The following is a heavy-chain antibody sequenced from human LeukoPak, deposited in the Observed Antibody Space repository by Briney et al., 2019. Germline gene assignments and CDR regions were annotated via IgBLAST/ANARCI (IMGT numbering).Heavy chain of an antibody. J-gene: IGHJ4*02. Sequence: GGSLRLSCAASGFTFSSYAMTWVRQAPGRGLEWVSAILGSGGSTYYADSVKGRFTIYRDNSKNTLYLQMNSRTAEDTAVYYGPKLTALSWGYFNYGGKGTLATVSS. V-gene: IGHV3-23*01. CDR1: GFTFSSYA. D-gene: IGHD1-14*01. CDR3: PKLTALSWGYFNY. CDR2: ILGSGGST.